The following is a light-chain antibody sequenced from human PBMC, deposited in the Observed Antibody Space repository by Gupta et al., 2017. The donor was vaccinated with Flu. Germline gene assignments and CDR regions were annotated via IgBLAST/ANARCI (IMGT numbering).Light chain of an antibody. V-gene: IGKV1-27*01. CDR1: QGISNY. J-gene: IGKJ2*01. Sequence: GDRVTITCRASQGISNYLAWYQQKPGKVPKLLIYAASTLQSGVPSRFIGSGSGTDFTLTISSLQPEDVATYYCQKYNNAPNTFGQGTKLEFK. CDR3: QKYNNAPNT. CDR2: AAS.